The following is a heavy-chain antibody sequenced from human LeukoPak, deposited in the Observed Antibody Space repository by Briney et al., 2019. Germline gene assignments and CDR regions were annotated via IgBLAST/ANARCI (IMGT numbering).Heavy chain of an antibody. D-gene: IGHD6-6*01. V-gene: IGHV4-59*12. CDR3: ATPSIAARPAAFDI. Sequence: PSETLSLTCTVSGGSISSYYWSWIRQPPGKGLEWIGYIYHSGSTYYNPSLKSRVTISVDRSKNQFSLKLSSVTAADTAVYYCATPSIAARPAAFDIWGQGTMVTVSS. J-gene: IGHJ3*02. CDR1: GGSISSYY. CDR2: IYHSGST.